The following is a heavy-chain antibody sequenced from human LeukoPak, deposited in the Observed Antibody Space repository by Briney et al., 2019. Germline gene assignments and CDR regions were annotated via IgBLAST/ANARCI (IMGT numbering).Heavy chain of an antibody. CDR2: ISAYNGNT. CDR3: AREDYGSGSYYNSNPDYYYYGMDV. Sequence: ASVKVSCKASGYTFTSYGISWVRQAPGQGLEWMGWISAYNGNTNYAQKLQGRVTMTTDTSTSTAYMELRSLRSDDTAVYYCAREDYGSGSYYNSNPDYYYYGMDVWGQGATVTVSS. J-gene: IGHJ6*02. D-gene: IGHD3-10*01. V-gene: IGHV1-18*01. CDR1: GYTFTSYG.